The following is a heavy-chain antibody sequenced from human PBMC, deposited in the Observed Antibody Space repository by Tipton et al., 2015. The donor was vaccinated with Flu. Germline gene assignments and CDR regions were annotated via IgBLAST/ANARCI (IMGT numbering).Heavy chain of an antibody. Sequence: TLSLTCTVSGGSISGNTYYWNWIRQPAGKGLEWIGRIYISGSTNYNPSLKSRVTISLDTSKNQFSLRLTSVTAADTAVYYCARKTLPVAGYFDYWGQGTPVTVSS. CDR1: GGSISGNTYY. J-gene: IGHJ4*02. D-gene: IGHD6-19*01. CDR2: IYISGST. CDR3: ARKTLPVAGYFDY. V-gene: IGHV4-61*02.